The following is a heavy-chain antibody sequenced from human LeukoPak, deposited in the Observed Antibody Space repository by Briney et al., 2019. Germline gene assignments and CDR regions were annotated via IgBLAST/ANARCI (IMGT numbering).Heavy chain of an antibody. V-gene: IGHV1-8*01. D-gene: IGHD3-3*01. J-gene: IGHJ4*02. CDR1: GYTFTSYD. Sequence: GASVKVSCKASGYTFTSYDINWVRQATGQGLEWMGWMSPNSGNTGYAQKFQGRVTMTRNTSISTAYMELSSLRSEDTAVYYCARALYDFWSGYYPGGYWGQGTLVTVSS. CDR3: ARALYDFWSGYYPGGY. CDR2: MSPNSGNT.